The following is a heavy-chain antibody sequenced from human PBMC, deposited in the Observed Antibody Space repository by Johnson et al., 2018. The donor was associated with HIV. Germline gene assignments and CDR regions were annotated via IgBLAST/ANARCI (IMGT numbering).Heavy chain of an antibody. D-gene: IGHD7-27*01. V-gene: IGHV3-13*01. J-gene: IGHJ3*02. CDR3: TGGRDLRAFDI. CDR1: GFTFSSYD. Sequence: VQLVESGGGLVQPGGSLRLSCAASGFTFSSYDMHWVRQATGKGLEWVSAIGTAGDTYYPGSVKGRFTISRENAKNSLYLQMNSLRAGDTAVYYCTGGRDLRAFDIWGQGTMVTVSS. CDR2: IGTAGDT.